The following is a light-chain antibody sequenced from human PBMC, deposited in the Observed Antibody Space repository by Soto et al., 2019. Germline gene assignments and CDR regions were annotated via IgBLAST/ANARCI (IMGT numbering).Light chain of an antibody. CDR1: QSVTSNS. V-gene: IGKV3-20*01. J-gene: IGKJ1*01. CDR2: GIS. Sequence: IVLTQSPGTLSLSPGERATLFCRASQSVTSNSFAWYQQKPGQAPRLLIYGISDRATGIPDRFSGSGSGTDFTLTISRLEPEDFAVYYCEQYGSSPRTFGQGTKVEIK. CDR3: EQYGSSPRT.